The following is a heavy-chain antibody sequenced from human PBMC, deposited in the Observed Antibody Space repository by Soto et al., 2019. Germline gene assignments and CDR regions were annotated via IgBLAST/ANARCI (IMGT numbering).Heavy chain of an antibody. D-gene: IGHD2-15*01. CDR1: GGSISSGAYY. V-gene: IGHV4-31*03. J-gene: IGHJ4*02. CDR2: IYYDGST. CDR3: AKARGTFYS. Sequence: QVQLQESGPGLVKPSQTLSLTCTVSGGSISSGAYYWSWIRQLPGKGLEWIGYIYYDGSTYYNPSLKRRVTISVDTSKNQFSLNLPSVTAADTAVYYCAKARGTFYSWGQGTLVTVSS.